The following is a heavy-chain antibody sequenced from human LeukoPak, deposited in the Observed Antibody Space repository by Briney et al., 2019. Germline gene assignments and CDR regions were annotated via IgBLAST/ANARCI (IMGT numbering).Heavy chain of an antibody. Sequence: SETLSLTCTVSGGSISSYYWSWIRQPPGKGLEWIGYIYYSGSTNYNPSLKSRVTISVDTSKNQFSLKLSSVTAADTAVYYCARDRVGMLRFLEWSPFDYWGQGTLVTVSS. D-gene: IGHD3-3*01. CDR1: GGSISSYY. CDR2: IYYSGST. CDR3: ARDRVGMLRFLEWSPFDY. J-gene: IGHJ4*02. V-gene: IGHV4-59*12.